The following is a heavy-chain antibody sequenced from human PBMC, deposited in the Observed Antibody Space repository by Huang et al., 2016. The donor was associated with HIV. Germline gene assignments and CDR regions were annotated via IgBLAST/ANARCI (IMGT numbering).Heavy chain of an antibody. CDR1: GFTFSNYN. J-gene: IGHJ4*02. CDR3: ARNYDILTGYDL. D-gene: IGHD3-9*01. CDR2: ISYKSRSL. V-gene: IGHV3-21*01. Sequence: EVQLVESGGGLVKPGGSLRLSCAASGFTFSNYNMHWVRQAPGKGLEWVSAISYKSRSLYDRDSVKGRFTSSRDNAKNFLYLQRSSLRAEDTAVYYCARNYDILTGYDLWGQGTLVTVSS.